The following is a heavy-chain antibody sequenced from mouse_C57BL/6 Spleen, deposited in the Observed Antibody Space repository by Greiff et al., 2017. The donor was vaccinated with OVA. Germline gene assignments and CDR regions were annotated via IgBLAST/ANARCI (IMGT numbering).Heavy chain of an antibody. CDR2: ISGGGGNT. D-gene: IGHD2-2*01. CDR3: ARGGSTMVRANFDY. V-gene: IGHV5-9*01. J-gene: IGHJ2*01. Sequence: EVLLVESGGGLVKPGGSLKLSCAASGFTFSSYTMSWVRQTPEKRLEWVATISGGGGNTYYPDSVKGRFTISRDNAKNTLYLQMSSLRSEDTALXYCARGGSTMVRANFDYWGQGTTLTVSS. CDR1: GFTFSSYT.